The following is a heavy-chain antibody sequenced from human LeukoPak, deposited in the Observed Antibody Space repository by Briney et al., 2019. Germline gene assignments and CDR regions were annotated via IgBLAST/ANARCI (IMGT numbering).Heavy chain of an antibody. CDR2: IYYSGST. CDR3: ARGFWQLGYGMDV. D-gene: IGHD6-6*01. V-gene: IGHV4-59*01. J-gene: IGHJ6*02. CDR1: GGSISSYY. Sequence: PSETLSLTCTVSGGSISSYYWSWIRRPPGKGLEWIGYIYYSGSTNYNPSLKSRVTISVDTSKNQFSLKLSSVTAADTAVYYCARGFWQLGYGMDVWGQGTTVTVSS.